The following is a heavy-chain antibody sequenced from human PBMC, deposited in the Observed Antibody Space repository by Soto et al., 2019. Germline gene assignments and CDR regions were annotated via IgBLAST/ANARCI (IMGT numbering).Heavy chain of an antibody. V-gene: IGHV1-69*13. CDR3: ARESSSWNKYFDY. CDR1: GGTFSGYA. J-gene: IGHJ4*02. D-gene: IGHD6-13*01. Sequence: PVKVSCKASGGTFSGYAISWVRQAPGQGLEWMGGIIPIFGTANYAQKFQGRVTITADESTSTAYMELSSLRSEDTAVYYCARESSSWNKYFDYWGQGTLVTVSS. CDR2: IIPIFGTA.